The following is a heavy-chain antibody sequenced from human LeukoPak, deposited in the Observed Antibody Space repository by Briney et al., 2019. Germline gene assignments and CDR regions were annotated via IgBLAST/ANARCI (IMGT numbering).Heavy chain of an antibody. CDR3: AREGYCTNGVCYKDY. V-gene: IGHV1-18*01. J-gene: IGHJ4*02. D-gene: IGHD2-8*01. Sequence: ASVKVSCKASGYTFTSYGISWVRQAPGLGLEWMGWISAYNGNTNYAQKLQGRVTMHTDTSTSKAYIELRSLRADDTAVYYCAREGYCTNGVCYKDYWGQGTMVTDS. CDR2: ISAYNGNT. CDR1: GYTFTSYG.